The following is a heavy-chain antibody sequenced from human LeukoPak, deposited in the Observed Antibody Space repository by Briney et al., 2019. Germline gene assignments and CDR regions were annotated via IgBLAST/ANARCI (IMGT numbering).Heavy chain of an antibody. J-gene: IGHJ4*02. CDR1: SYSISSNYY. CDR3: ARTRYYYNSRSYGAPYYFDY. CDR2: IYHSGST. Sequence: SETLSLTCTVSSYSISSNYYWGWIRQPPGKGLEWIGNIYHSGSTYYNPSLKSRVTISLDTSKNQFSLKLSSVTAADTAVYYCARTRYYYNSRSYGAPYYFDYWGQGTLVTVSS. D-gene: IGHD3-10*01. V-gene: IGHV4-38-2*02.